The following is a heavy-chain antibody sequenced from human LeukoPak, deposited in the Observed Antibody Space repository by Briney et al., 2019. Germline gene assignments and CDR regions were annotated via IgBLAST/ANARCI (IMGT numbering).Heavy chain of an antibody. V-gene: IGHV4-31*03. J-gene: IGHJ3*02. CDR3: AQQPQWLDNAFDI. CDR1: GGSISSGGYY. Sequence: SQTLSLTCTVSGGSISSGGYYWSWIRQHPGKGLEWIGYIYYSGSTYYNPSLKSRVTIAVDTSKNQFSLKPSSVTAADTAVYYCAQQPQWLDNAFDIWGQGTMVTVSS. CDR2: IYYSGST. D-gene: IGHD6-19*01.